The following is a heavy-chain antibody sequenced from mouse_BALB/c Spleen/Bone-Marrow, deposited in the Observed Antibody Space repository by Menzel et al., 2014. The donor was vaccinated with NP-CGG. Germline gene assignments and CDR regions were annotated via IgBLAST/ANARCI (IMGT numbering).Heavy chain of an antibody. CDR2: IRNKANGYTT. CDR1: GFTFTDYY. Sequence: EVKVEESGGGLVQPGGSLRLSCATSGFTFTDYYVNWVRQPPGKALEWLGFIRNKANGYTTEYSASVKSRFTISRDNSQNILYLQMNTLRADDSATYYCARDKGRVFFDYWGQGTTLTVSS. J-gene: IGHJ2*01. V-gene: IGHV7-3*02. CDR3: ARDKGRVFFDY.